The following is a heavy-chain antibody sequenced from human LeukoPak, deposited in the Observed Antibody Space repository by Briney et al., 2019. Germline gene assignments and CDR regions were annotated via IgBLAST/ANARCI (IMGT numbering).Heavy chain of an antibody. Sequence: SVKVSCKASGGTFSSYAISWVRQAPGQGIEWMGGIIPIFGTANYAQKFQGRVTITADESTSTAYMELSSLRSEDTAVYYCARDSYYDSSGYYSDYWGQGSLVTVSS. CDR3: ARDSYYDSSGYYSDY. CDR2: IIPIFGTA. D-gene: IGHD3-22*01. CDR1: GGTFSSYA. V-gene: IGHV1-69*13. J-gene: IGHJ4*02.